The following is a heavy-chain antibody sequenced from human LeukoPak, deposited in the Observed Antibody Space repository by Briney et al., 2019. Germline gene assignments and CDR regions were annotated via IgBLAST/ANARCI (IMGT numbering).Heavy chain of an antibody. J-gene: IGHJ3*02. CDR2: IYYSGST. V-gene: IGHV4-59*01. Sequence: PSETLSLTCTVSGGSISSYYWSWIRQPTGKGLEWIGYIYYSGSTNYNPSLKSRVTISVDTSKNQFSLKLSSVTAADTAVYYCARDRGGRDAFDIWGQGTMVTVSS. CDR1: GGSISSYY. CDR3: ARDRGGRDAFDI. D-gene: IGHD3-10*01.